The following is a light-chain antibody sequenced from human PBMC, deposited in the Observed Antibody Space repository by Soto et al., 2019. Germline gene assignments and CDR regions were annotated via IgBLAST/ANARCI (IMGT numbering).Light chain of an antibody. CDR3: YGLYDYPVT. Sequence: DIQLTQSPSTLSASVGDRVTITCPASQSVSTWLAWYQQQPGKAPKLLIHKASTLENGVQSRFIGSGSGTVFTRTISSLLPDESATYYCYGLYDYPVTFGGGTKVQI. CDR2: KAS. V-gene: IGKV1-5*03. CDR1: QSVSTW. J-gene: IGKJ4*01.